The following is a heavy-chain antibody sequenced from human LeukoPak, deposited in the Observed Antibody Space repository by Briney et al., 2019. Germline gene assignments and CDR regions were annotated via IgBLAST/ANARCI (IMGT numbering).Heavy chain of an antibody. CDR2: IRYDGSKK. CDR1: GFTFSSYG. D-gene: IGHD3-3*01. CDR3: AKDIAYYDFWSGHGDH. J-gene: IGHJ4*02. Sequence: PGGSLRLSCAASGFTFSSYGMHWVRQAPGKGLEWVAFIRYDGSKKYYADSVKGRFTISRDNSKNTLYLQMNSLRAEDTAVYYCAKDIAYYDFWSGHGDHWGQGTLVTVSS. V-gene: IGHV3-30*02.